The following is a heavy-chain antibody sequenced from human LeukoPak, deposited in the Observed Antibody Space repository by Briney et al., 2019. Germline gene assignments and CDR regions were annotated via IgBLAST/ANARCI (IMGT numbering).Heavy chain of an antibody. D-gene: IGHD2-15*01. CDR1: GYTFTGYY. CDR2: INPNSGVT. CDR3: ARVLGYCSGGSCYSGSFDY. Sequence: ASVKVSCKASGYTFTGYYTHWVRQAPGQGLEWMGWINPNSGVTNYSQKFQGRVTMTRDTSVSTAYMELRSLRSDDTAVYYCARVLGYCSGGSCYSGSFDYWGQGTLVTVSS. V-gene: IGHV1-2*02. J-gene: IGHJ4*02.